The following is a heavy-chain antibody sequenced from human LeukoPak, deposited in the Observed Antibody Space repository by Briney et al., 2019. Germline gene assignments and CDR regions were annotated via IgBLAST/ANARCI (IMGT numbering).Heavy chain of an antibody. D-gene: IGHD5-24*01. Sequence: PSETLSLTCSVSGESITTRHYYWGWLRQPPGKGLEWIGSIYYGEATSYNPSLMSRGTITIDTSSNHFSLRLTSVTAADTAVYYCAKGGDSYKVGNYWGQGTLVTVSS. CDR3: AKGGDSYKVGNY. V-gene: IGHV4-39*07. J-gene: IGHJ4*02. CDR1: GESITTRHYY. CDR2: IYYGEAT.